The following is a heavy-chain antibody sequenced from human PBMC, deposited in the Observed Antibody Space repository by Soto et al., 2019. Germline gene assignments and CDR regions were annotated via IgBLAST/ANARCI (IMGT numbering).Heavy chain of an antibody. D-gene: IGHD5-12*01. J-gene: IGHJ5*02. CDR2: IYYSGST. Sequence: PSETLSLTCTVSRGSLSSGSNYWSWFRQPPGKGLEWIGYIYYSGSTNYNPSLKSRVTISVDTSKNQFSLKLSSVTAADTAVYYCAGTISSARGMQNGPCGQGPLVTVSS. CDR1: RGSLSSGSNY. V-gene: IGHV4-61*01. CDR3: AGTISSARGMQNGP.